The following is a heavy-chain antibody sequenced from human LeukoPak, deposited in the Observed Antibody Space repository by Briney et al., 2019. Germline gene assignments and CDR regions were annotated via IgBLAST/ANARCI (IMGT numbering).Heavy chain of an antibody. D-gene: IGHD3-22*01. CDR3: ARQNSQWLLLRAPTFFDY. CDR1: GGSISSSSYY. J-gene: IGHJ4*02. CDR2: IYYSGST. Sequence: SETLSLTCTVSGGSISSSSYYWGWIRQPPGKGLEWIGSIYYSGSTYYNPSLKSRVTTSVDTSKNQFSLKLSSVTAADTAVYYCARQNSQWLLLRAPTFFDYWGQGTLVTVSS. V-gene: IGHV4-39*01.